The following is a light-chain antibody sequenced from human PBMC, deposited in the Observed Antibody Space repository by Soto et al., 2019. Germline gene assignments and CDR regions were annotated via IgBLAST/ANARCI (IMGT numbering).Light chain of an antibody. CDR1: QDISNY. V-gene: IGKV1-33*01. Sequence: DIQMTQSPSSLSASVGDRVTITCQASQDISNYLNWYQQKPGKAPKLLIYDASNLETVVPSRFSGSGSGTDFTFTISSPQPEDIATYYCQQYDNLPRTFGGGTKMEIK. CDR2: DAS. CDR3: QQYDNLPRT. J-gene: IGKJ4*01.